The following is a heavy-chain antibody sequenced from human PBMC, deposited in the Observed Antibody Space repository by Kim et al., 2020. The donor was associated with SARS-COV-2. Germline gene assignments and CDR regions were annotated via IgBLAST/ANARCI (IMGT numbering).Heavy chain of an antibody. J-gene: IGHJ6*02. CDR1: GFSVSDYY. V-gene: IGHV3-11*01. D-gene: IGHD3-3*02. Sequence: GGSLRLSCEASGFSVSDYYMSWIRQAPGKGLEWVSYISSSGNTRYYADSVMGRFTISRDSAKNSLFLQMNSLTAEDTALYYCARDHRTLIRAAPDVWGQGTTVTVSS. CDR2: ISSSGNTR. CDR3: ARDHRTLIRAAPDV.